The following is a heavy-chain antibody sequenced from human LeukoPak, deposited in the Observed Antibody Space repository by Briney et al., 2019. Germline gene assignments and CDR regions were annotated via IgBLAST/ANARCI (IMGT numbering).Heavy chain of an antibody. CDR2: INHSGST. CDR3: ASATTVVTPLDY. J-gene: IGHJ4*02. Sequence: SETLSLTCAVYGGSFSGYYWSWIRQPPGKGLEWIGEINHSGSTNYNPSLKSRVTISVDTSKNQFSLKLSSVTAADTAVYYCASATTVVTPLDYWGQGTLVTVSS. V-gene: IGHV4-34*01. D-gene: IGHD4-23*01. CDR1: GGSFSGYY.